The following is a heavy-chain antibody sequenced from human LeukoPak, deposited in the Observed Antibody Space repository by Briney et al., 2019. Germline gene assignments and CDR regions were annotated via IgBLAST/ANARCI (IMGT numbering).Heavy chain of an antibody. D-gene: IGHD6-13*01. Sequence: SETLSLTCTVSGGSISSGGYYWSWIRQHPGKGLEWIGYIYYSGSTYYNPSLKSRVTISVDTSKNQFSLKLSSVTAADTAVYYCARGEYSSSWYYFDYWGQGTLVTVPS. V-gene: IGHV4-31*03. J-gene: IGHJ4*02. CDR3: ARGEYSSSWYYFDY. CDR1: GGSISSGGYY. CDR2: IYYSGST.